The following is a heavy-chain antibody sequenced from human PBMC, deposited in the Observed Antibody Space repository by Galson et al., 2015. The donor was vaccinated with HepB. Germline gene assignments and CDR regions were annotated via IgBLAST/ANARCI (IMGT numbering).Heavy chain of an antibody. CDR1: GDSISSYY. V-gene: IGHV4-59*01. CDR3: AGVPLRLPYYFDY. Sequence: LSLTCTVSGDSISSYYWSWIRQPPGKGLEWIGYIYYSGSTNYNPSLKSRVTISVDTSKNQFSLKLSSVTAADTAVYYCAGVPLRLPYYFDYWGQGTLVTVSS. J-gene: IGHJ4*02. CDR2: IYYSGST.